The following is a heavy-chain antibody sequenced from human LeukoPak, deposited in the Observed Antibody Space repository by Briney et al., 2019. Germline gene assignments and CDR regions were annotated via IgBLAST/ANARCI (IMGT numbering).Heavy chain of an antibody. Sequence: PSETLSLTCAVYGGSFSGYYWSGIRQPPGKGLEWIGETNHSGSTNYNPSLKSRVTISVDTSKNQFSLKLSSVTAADTAVYYCARDLVVVVAATQYNWFDPWGQGTLVTVSS. J-gene: IGHJ5*02. V-gene: IGHV4-34*01. D-gene: IGHD2-15*01. CDR3: ARDLVVVVAATQYNWFDP. CDR1: GGSFSGYY. CDR2: TNHSGST.